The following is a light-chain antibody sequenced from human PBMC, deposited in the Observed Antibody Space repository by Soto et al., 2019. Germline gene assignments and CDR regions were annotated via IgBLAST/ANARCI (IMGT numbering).Light chain of an antibody. Sequence: DIRMTQSPSSLSASVGDRVTITCRASQSTNNYLSWIQQKPGKAPKLLIYAAYTLRNGVPSRFSGSRSGTDFTLTISSLQPEDFATYYCLQTYDIPFTFGPGTKVDVK. CDR2: AAY. CDR1: QSTNNY. J-gene: IGKJ3*01. V-gene: IGKV1-39*01. CDR3: LQTYDIPFT.